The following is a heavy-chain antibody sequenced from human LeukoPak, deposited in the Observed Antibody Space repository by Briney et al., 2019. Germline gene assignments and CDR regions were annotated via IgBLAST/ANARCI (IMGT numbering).Heavy chain of an antibody. J-gene: IGHJ4*02. CDR2: ISSSGSTI. CDR3: CTNGYYGSGTHEY. Sequence: GGSLRLSCAASGFTFSSYEMNWVRQAPGKGLEWVSYISSSGSTIYYADSVKGRFTTSRDNAKNSLYLQMNSLENEDTAVYYCCTNGYYGSGTHEYWGQGTLVTVSS. V-gene: IGHV3-48*03. CDR1: GFTFSSYE. D-gene: IGHD3-10*01.